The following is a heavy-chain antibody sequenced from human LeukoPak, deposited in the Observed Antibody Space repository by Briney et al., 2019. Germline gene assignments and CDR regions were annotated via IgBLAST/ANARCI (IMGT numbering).Heavy chain of an antibody. CDR3: LCKGTYGTSGSYWNDAFDI. V-gene: IGHV3-30*03. Sequence: PGGTLRLSCAASGFTFSNYGMYWVRQAPGKGLEWVAVISYNGSYKYYPDSMKGRFTISRDNSKNTLYLQMNSLRADDSAVYYCLCKGTYGTSGSYWNDAFDIWGQGTMVTVSS. CDR2: ISYNGSYK. D-gene: IGHD1-26*01. J-gene: IGHJ3*02. CDR1: GFTFSNYG.